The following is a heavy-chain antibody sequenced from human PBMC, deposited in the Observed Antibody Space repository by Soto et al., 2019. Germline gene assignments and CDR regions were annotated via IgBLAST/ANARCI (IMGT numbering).Heavy chain of an antibody. J-gene: IGHJ5*02. D-gene: IGHD6-19*01. Sequence: KTSETLSLTCAVYGGSFSGYYWSWIRQPPGKGLEWIGEINHSGSTNYNPSLKSRVTISVDTSKNQFSLKLSSVTAADTAVYYCAREYSSGWYGRWFDPWGQGTLVTVSS. CDR3: AREYSSGWYGRWFDP. V-gene: IGHV4-34*01. CDR2: INHSGST. CDR1: GGSFSGYY.